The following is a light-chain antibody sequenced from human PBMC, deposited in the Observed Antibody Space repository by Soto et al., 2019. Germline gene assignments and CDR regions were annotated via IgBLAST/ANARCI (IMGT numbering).Light chain of an antibody. V-gene: IGLV3-21*02. CDR3: QVWDTTSDQGV. CDR2: DDS. J-gene: IGLJ1*01. Sequence: ELTQPPSVSVAPGQTATVTCGGNNVGSKSVHWYQQKPGQAPVLVVYDDSDRLSGIPERFSGSNSGNTATLTISRVEAGDEADYYCQVWDTTSDQGVFGTGTKVTVL. CDR1: NVGSKS.